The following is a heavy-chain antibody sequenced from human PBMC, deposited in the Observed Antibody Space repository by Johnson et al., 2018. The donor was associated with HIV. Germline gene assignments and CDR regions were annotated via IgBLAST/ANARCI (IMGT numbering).Heavy chain of an antibody. J-gene: IGHJ3*02. Sequence: QMLLVESGGGVVQPGGSLRLSCAASGFTFSSYGMHWVRQAPGKGLEWVAVISYDGSNKYYADSVKGRFTISRDNSKNTLYLQMNSLRGEDTALYYCARVVAFGWELNDAFVIWGQGTMVTVSS. V-gene: IGHV3-30*19. CDR2: ISYDGSNK. CDR3: ARVVAFGWELNDAFVI. CDR1: GFTFSSYG. D-gene: IGHD1-26*01.